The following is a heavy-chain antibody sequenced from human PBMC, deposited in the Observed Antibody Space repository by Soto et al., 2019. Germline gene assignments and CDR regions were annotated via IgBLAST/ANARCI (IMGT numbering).Heavy chain of an antibody. CDR2: ISDDGSNK. V-gene: IGHV3-30*18. Sequence: QVQLVESGGGVVQPGRSLRLSCAASGFTFSSYGMHWVRQAPGKGLEWVAVISDDGSNKYYADSVKGRFTISRDNSKNTQYLQMNSLRAEDTAVYYCAKDLAVAADFDYWGQGTMVTVSS. CDR1: GFTFSSYG. J-gene: IGHJ4*02. CDR3: AKDLAVAADFDY. D-gene: IGHD6-19*01.